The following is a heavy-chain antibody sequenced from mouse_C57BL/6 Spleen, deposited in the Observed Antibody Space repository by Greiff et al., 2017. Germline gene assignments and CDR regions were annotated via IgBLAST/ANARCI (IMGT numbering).Heavy chain of an antibody. CDR1: GYAFSSYW. CDR3: ARWGYGSSPDYFDY. D-gene: IGHD1-1*01. CDR2: IYPGDGDT. J-gene: IGHJ2*01. V-gene: IGHV1-80*01. Sequence: VQLQQSGAELVKPGASVKISCKASGYAFSSYWMNWVKQRPGKGLEWIGQIYPGDGDTNYNGKVKGKATLTADKSSSTAYMQLSSLTSEASAVYFCARWGYGSSPDYFDYWGQGTTLTVSS.